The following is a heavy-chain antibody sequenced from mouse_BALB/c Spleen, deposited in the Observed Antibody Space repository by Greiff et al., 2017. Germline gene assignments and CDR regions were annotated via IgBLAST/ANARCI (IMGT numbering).Heavy chain of an antibody. CDR2: ISYSGST. J-gene: IGHJ2*01. CDR3: ARLRGHFDY. CDR1: GYSITSDYA. V-gene: IGHV3-2*02. Sequence: EVKLQESGPGLVKPSQSLSLTCTVTGYSITSDYAWNWIRPFPGKKLEWMGYISYSGSTSYNPSLKRRISITRDTSKNQFFLQLNSVTTEDTATYYCARLRGHFDYWGQGTTLTVSS.